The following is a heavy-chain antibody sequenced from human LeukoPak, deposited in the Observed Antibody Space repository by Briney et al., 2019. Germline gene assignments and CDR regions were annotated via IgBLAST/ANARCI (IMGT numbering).Heavy chain of an antibody. Sequence: ASVKVSCKVSGYTLTELSMHWVRQAPGKGLEWMGGFDPEDGETIYAQKFQGRVTMTEDTSTDTAYMELSSLRSEDTAVYYCATHIAAAGEDWFDPWGQGTLVTVSS. CDR1: GYTLTELS. V-gene: IGHV1-24*01. D-gene: IGHD6-13*01. CDR3: ATHIAAAGEDWFDP. CDR2: FDPEDGET. J-gene: IGHJ5*02.